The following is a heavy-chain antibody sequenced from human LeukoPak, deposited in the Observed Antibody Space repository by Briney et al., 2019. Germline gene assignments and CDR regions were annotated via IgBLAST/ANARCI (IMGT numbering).Heavy chain of an antibody. CDR3: VKDRTGTYTLDY. Sequence: GGSLRLSCAASGFTVNRTYMSWVRQAPGRGLEWVSVIYSGGATYYSDSVKGRFTISRDNSKNTLYLQMNSLRAEDTAVYYCVKDRTGTYTLDYWGQGTLVTVSS. CDR1: GFTVNRTY. CDR2: IYSGGAT. D-gene: IGHD3-10*01. V-gene: IGHV3-66*01. J-gene: IGHJ4*02.